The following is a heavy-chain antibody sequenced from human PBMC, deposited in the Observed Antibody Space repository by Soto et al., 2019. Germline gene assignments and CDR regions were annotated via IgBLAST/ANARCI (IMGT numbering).Heavy chain of an antibody. Sequence: PGGSLRLSCAASGFTFSSYAMHWVRQAPGKGLEWVAVISYDGSNKYYADSVKGRFTISRDNSKNTLYLQMSSLRAEDTAVYYCARARYCSGGSCDYYYGMDVWGQGTTVTVSS. CDR2: ISYDGSNK. CDR1: GFTFSSYA. D-gene: IGHD2-15*01. V-gene: IGHV3-30-3*01. J-gene: IGHJ6*02. CDR3: ARARYCSGGSCDYYYGMDV.